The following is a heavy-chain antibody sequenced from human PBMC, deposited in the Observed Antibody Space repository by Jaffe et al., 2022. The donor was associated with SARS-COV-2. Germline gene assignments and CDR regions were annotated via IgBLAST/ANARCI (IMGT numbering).Heavy chain of an antibody. CDR1: GFTFRTYV. J-gene: IGHJ5*02. V-gene: IGHV3-30-3*01. Sequence: QVLLVESGGGVVQPGGSLRLSCAASGFTFRTYVMHWVRQAPGKGLDWVTAISSDGSNKYYADSVKGRSTISRDNSKSTLYLQINSLRTEDTALYFCARGDPWYSSGWYFSWGQGTQVTVSS. D-gene: IGHD6-19*01. CDR2: ISSDGSNK. CDR3: ARGDPWYSSGWYFS.